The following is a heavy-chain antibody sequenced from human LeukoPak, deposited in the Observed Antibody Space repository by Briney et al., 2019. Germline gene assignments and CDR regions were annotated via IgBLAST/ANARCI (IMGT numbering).Heavy chain of an antibody. CDR1: GGSISSYY. V-gene: IGHV4-59*08. CDR3: AGHGSTGALTYFDY. D-gene: IGHD7-27*01. J-gene: IGHJ4*02. Sequence: PSETLSLTCNVSGGSISSYYWSWIRQPPGKGLEWIGYIYYSGSTRYNPSLKSRVTISVDTSKNQLSLKLSSVTAADTAVYYCAGHGSTGALTYFDYWGQGTLVTVSS. CDR2: IYYSGST.